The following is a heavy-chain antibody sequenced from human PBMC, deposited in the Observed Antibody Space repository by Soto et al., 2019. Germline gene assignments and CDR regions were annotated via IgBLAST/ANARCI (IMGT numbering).Heavy chain of an antibody. CDR3: ARGLRRSYYYYMDV. CDR2: ISSSGSTI. V-gene: IGHV3-11*01. D-gene: IGHD5-18*01. CDR1: GFTFSDYY. J-gene: IGHJ6*03. Sequence: GGSLRLSCAASGFTFSDYYMSWIRQAPGKGLEWVSYISSSGSTIYYADSVKGRFTISRDNAKNSLYLQMNSLRAEDTAVYYCARGLRRSYYYYMDVWGKGTTVTVSS.